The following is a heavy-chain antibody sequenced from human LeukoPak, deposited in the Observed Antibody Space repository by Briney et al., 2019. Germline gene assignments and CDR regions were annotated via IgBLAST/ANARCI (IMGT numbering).Heavy chain of an antibody. Sequence: GGSLRLSCAASGFTFDDYAMHWVRQAPGKGLEWVSLISGDGGSTYYADSVRGRFTISRDNGKNSLYLQMNSLRTEDTALYYCAKPSWGYSYGFIDYWGQGTLVTVSS. CDR3: AKPSWGYSYGFIDY. CDR1: GFTFDDYA. CDR2: ISGDGGST. J-gene: IGHJ4*02. D-gene: IGHD5-18*01. V-gene: IGHV3-43*02.